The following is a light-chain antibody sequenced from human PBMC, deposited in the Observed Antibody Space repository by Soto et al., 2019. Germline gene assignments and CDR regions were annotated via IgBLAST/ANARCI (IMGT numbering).Light chain of an antibody. J-gene: IGLJ1*01. V-gene: IGLV2-14*01. CDR2: DVN. CDR1: SSDVGGYNY. Sequence: QSALTQPASVSGSPGQSITISCTGTSSDVGGYNYVSWYQQHPGKAPKLMIYDVNNRPSGVSNRFSGSKSGNTASLTISGLQAEDEADYYCTSYTSSSTYVFRTGTKLTVL. CDR3: TSYTSSSTYV.